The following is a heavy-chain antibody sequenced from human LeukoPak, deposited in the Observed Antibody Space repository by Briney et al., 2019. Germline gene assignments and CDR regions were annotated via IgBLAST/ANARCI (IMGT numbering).Heavy chain of an antibody. D-gene: IGHD3-10*01. Sequence: GGSLRLSCVGSGFTFSTHGIYWVRQAPGKGLEWVAVISYDGSNKYYADSVKGRFTISRDNSKNTLYLQVDSLRPEDTAVYYCARVGYGSGSYLYYYYGMDVWGQGTTVTVSS. CDR1: GFTFSTHG. CDR2: ISYDGSNK. CDR3: ARVGYGSGSYLYYYYGMDV. V-gene: IGHV3-30*03. J-gene: IGHJ6*02.